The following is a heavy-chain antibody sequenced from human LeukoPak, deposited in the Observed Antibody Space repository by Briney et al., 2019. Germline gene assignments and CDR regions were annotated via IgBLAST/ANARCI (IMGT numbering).Heavy chain of an antibody. CDR1: GFTFSSYA. J-gene: IGHJ4*02. CDR3: AKADSARGVTLKTTIDY. V-gene: IGHV3-23*01. Sequence: PGGSLRLSCAVSGFTFSSYAMSWVRQARGKGLEWVSVISGSGGSTYYADSVKGRFTISRDNPKNTLYLQMNSLRGEDTAVYYCAKADSARGVTLKTTIDYWGQGTLVTVSS. D-gene: IGHD1-14*01. CDR2: ISGSGGST.